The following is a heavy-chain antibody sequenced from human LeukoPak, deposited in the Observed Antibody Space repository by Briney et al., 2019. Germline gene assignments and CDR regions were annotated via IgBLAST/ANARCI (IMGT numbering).Heavy chain of an antibody. CDR1: GGSISSSSYY. Sequence: PSETLSLTCTVSGGSISSSSYYWGWIRQPPGKGLERIGSIYYSGSTYYNPSLKSRVTISVDTSKNQFSLKLSSVTAADTAVYYCARGRRSSWVPEYFQHWGQGTLVTVSS. D-gene: IGHD6-13*01. V-gene: IGHV4-39*01. CDR2: IYYSGST. J-gene: IGHJ1*01. CDR3: ARGRRSSWVPEYFQH.